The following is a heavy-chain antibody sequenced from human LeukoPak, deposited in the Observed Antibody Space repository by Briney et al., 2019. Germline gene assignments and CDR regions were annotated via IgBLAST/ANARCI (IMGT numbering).Heavy chain of an antibody. CDR2: INHSGST. Sequence: SETLSLTCAAYGVSFSGYYWSWIRQPPGKGLEWIGEINHSGSTNYNPSLKSRVTISVDTSKNQFSLKLSSVTAADTAVYYCARGFLPVPTGWGQGTLVTVSS. CDR1: GVSFSGYY. J-gene: IGHJ4*02. CDR3: ARGFLPVPTG. V-gene: IGHV4-34*01. D-gene: IGHD2-2*01.